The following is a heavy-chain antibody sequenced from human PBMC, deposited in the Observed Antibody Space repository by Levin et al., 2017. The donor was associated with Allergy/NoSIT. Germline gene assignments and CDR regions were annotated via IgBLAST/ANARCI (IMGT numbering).Heavy chain of an antibody. D-gene: IGHD6-19*01. J-gene: IGHJ5*01. CDR1: WDSVSSNSAA. CDR2: TYYRSKWFN. V-gene: IGHV6-1*01. CDR3: ARSSGWFDY. Sequence: SQTLSLPCAISWDSVSSNSAAWNWIRKSPSRGLEWLGRTYYRSKWFNGYAVSVKSRITIKPDTSKNQFSLQLNSVTPEDTAVYYCARSSGWFDYWGQGTLVTVSS.